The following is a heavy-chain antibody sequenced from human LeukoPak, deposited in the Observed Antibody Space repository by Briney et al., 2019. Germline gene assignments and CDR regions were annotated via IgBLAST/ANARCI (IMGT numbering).Heavy chain of an antibody. J-gene: IGHJ2*01. CDR2: NSGNGVST. V-gene: IGHV3-23*01. D-gene: IGHD6-19*01. Sequence: GGSLRPSCAASGFTFNNYAKKWVRQAPGKGLEWVASNSGNGVSTYYADSVKGRFPLSRDKSRHAVFLQMISPRDDDTAIYYCAKIERWLVHGFDLWGRGTLVTVSS. CDR3: AKIERWLVHGFDL. CDR1: GFTFNNYA.